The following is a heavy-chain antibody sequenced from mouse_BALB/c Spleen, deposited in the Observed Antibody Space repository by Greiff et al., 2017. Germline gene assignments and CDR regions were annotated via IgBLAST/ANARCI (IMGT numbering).Heavy chain of an antibody. CDR3: ATYYDGEWFAY. Sequence: VKLQESGPGLVAPSQSLSITCTVSGFSLTSYGVHWVRQPPGKGLEWLGVIWAGGSTNYNSALMSRLSISKDNSKSQVFLNMNSLQTDDTAMYYCATYYDGEWFAYWGQGTLVTVSA. CDR1: GFSLTSYG. D-gene: IGHD2-4*01. J-gene: IGHJ3*01. V-gene: IGHV2-9*02. CDR2: IWAGGST.